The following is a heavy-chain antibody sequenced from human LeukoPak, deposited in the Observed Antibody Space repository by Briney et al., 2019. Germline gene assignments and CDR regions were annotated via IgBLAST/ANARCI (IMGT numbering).Heavy chain of an antibody. CDR1: GYTFTGYY. Sequence: ASVNVSCNASGYTFTGYYMHWGRQGPGQGLGRMGWGNPHSGGRNYAQQSQGRGARTRDTSTSTAYMELSRLRSDDTAVYYCARDRGYDSGYYYYYYGMDVWGQGTTVTVSS. CDR3: ARDRGYDSGYYYYYYGMDV. D-gene: IGHD5-12*01. J-gene: IGHJ6*02. CDR2: GNPHSGGR. V-gene: IGHV1-2*02.